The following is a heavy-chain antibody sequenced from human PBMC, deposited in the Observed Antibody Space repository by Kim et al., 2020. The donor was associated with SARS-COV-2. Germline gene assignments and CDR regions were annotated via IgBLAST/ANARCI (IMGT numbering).Heavy chain of an antibody. CDR1: GGSFSDYY. V-gene: IGHV4-34*01. J-gene: IGHJ2*01. CDR2: INHSGTT. CDR3: ARVRPHGARGL. D-gene: IGHD4-17*01. Sequence: SETLSLTCAVYGGSFSDYYWSWIRQPPGKGLEWIGEINHSGTTNYNPSLKSRVTISVDTSKNQFSLKLNSVTAADTAVYYCARVRPHGARGLWGRGTLVTVSS.